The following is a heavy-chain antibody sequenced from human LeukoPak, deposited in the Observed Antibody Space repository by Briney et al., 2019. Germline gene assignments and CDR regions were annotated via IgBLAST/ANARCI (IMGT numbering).Heavy chain of an antibody. CDR1: RGSISPYY. D-gene: IGHD6-13*01. CDR2: VSSSGST. J-gene: IGHJ4*02. CDR3: ARLVSSSLDY. Sequence: PSETLSLTCTVYRGSISPYYWSWIRQPPGKGLEWIGYVSSSGSTNYNPSLKSRVTISVDRSKNQLSLKLSSVTAADTAVYFCARLVSSSLDYWGQGDLVTVSS. V-gene: IGHV4-59*08.